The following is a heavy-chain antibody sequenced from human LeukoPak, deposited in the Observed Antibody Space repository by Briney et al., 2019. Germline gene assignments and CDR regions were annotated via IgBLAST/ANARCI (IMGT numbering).Heavy chain of an antibody. Sequence: GGSLRLSCAASGFTFSSYSMNWVRQAPGKGLEWVSSISSSSSYIYYADSVKGRFTISRDNAKNSLYLQMNSLRAEDTAVYYCAKATTFDWLPLDYWGQGTLVTVSS. CDR1: GFTFSSYS. D-gene: IGHD3-9*01. V-gene: IGHV3-21*04. J-gene: IGHJ4*02. CDR2: ISSSSSYI. CDR3: AKATTFDWLPLDY.